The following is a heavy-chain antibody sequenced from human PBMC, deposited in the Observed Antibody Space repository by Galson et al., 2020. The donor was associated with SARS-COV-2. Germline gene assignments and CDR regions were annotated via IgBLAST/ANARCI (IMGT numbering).Heavy chain of an antibody. CDR3: TTWDYYDSSGYRSYYYYGMDV. J-gene: IGHJ6*02. Sequence: GGSLRLYCAASGFTFSNAWMSWVRQAPGKGLEWVGRIKSKTDGGTTDYAAPVKGRFTISRDDSKNTLYLQMNSLKTEDTAVYYCTTWDYYDSSGYRSYYYYGMDVWGQGTTVTVSS. D-gene: IGHD3-22*01. V-gene: IGHV3-15*01. CDR1: GFTFSNAW. CDR2: IKSKTDGGTT.